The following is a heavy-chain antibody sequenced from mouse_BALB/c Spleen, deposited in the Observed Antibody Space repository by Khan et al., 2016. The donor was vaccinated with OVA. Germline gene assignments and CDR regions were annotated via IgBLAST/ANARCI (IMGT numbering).Heavy chain of an antibody. Sequence: QVQLKQSGAELVRPGTSVKLSCQASGYTFTNHWINWVKQRPGQGLEWIGNIYPSDSYTNYNHHFKDKATLTVDKSSSAAYMQLSSPTSEDSAVYYCTRGDPGSFDYWGQGTTLTVSS. V-gene: IGHV1-69*02. CDR2: IYPSDSYT. CDR3: TRGDPGSFDY. J-gene: IGHJ2*01. D-gene: IGHD2-13*01. CDR1: GYTFTNHW.